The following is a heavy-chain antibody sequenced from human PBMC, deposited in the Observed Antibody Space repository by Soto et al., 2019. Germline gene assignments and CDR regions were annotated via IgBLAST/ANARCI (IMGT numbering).Heavy chain of an antibody. CDR3: VKDLFTHGSFDI. Sequence: GSLSLSSSASGLTFSSYAMPWVRQAPGKGLEYVSAISSNGGSTYYADSVKGRFTISRDNSKNTLYLQMSSLRAEDTAVYYCVKDLFTHGSFDIWGQGTMAPVSS. CDR2: ISSNGGST. CDR1: GLTFSSYA. V-gene: IGHV3-64D*06. J-gene: IGHJ3*02.